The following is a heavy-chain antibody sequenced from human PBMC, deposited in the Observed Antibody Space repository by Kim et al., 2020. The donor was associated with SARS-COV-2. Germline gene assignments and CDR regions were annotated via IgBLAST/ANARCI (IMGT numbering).Heavy chain of an antibody. D-gene: IGHD5-18*01. CDR3: ATQQLWLRASDY. CDR1: GFTFSSYA. Sequence: GGSLRLSCAASGFTFSSYAMSWVRQAPGKGLEWVSAISGSGGSTYYADSVKGRFTISRDNSKNTLYLQMNSLRAEDTAVYYCATQQLWLRASDYWGQGTLVTVSS. CDR2: ISGSGGST. V-gene: IGHV3-23*01. J-gene: IGHJ4*02.